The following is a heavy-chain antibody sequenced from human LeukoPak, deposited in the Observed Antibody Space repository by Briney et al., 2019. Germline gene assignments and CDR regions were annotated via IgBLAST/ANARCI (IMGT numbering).Heavy chain of an antibody. CDR2: ISGSGGST. CDR3: AKRGTSGSYSFDY. V-gene: IGHV3-23*01. CDR1: GFTFSSYW. Sequence: PGGSLRLSCAASGFTFSSYWMTWVRQVPGKGLEWVSAISGSGGSTYYVDSVKGRFTISRDNSKNTLYLQMNSLRAEDTAVYYCAKRGTSGSYSFDYWGQGTLVTVSS. D-gene: IGHD1-26*01. J-gene: IGHJ4*02.